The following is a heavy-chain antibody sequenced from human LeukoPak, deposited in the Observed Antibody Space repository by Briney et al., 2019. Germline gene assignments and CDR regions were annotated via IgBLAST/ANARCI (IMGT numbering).Heavy chain of an antibody. J-gene: IGHJ4*02. D-gene: IGHD3-22*01. V-gene: IGHV3-23*01. CDR3: AKDPYYDSSGYYSSLYYFDY. CDR2: ISGSGGST. CDR1: GFTFSSYA. Sequence: GGSLRLSCAASGFTFSSYAMSWVRQAPGKGLEWVSAISGSGGSTYYAVSVQGRFTISRDNSKNTLYLQMSSLRAEDTAVYYCAKDPYYDSSGYYSSLYYFDYWGQGTLVTVSS.